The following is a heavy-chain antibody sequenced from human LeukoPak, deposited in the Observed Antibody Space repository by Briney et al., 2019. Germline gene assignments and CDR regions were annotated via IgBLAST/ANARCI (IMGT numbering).Heavy chain of an antibody. CDR2: TYYRSKWYS. CDR3: AGGHDSSGYYGVDY. D-gene: IGHD3-22*01. J-gene: IGHJ4*02. Sequence: SQTLSLTCAISGDSVSRNTAGWSWIRQSPSRGLEWLGRTYYRSKWYSDFAPSVRNRITINPDTSKNQFSLKLSSVTAADTAVYYCAGGHDSSGYYGVDYWGQGTLVTVSS. V-gene: IGHV6-1*01. CDR1: GDSVSRNTAG.